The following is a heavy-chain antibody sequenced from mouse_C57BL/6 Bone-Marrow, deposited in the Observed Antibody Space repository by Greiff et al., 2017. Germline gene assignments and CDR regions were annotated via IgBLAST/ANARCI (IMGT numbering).Heavy chain of an antibody. J-gene: IGHJ2*01. CDR3: ARDCDY. Sequence: QVQLKQPGAELVRPGTSVKLSCKASGYTFTSYWMHWVKQRPGQGLEWIGVIDPSDSYTNYNQKFKGKATLTVDTSSSTAYMQLSSLTSEDSAVYYCARDCDYWGQGTTLTVSS. V-gene: IGHV1-59*01. CDR2: IDPSDSYT. CDR1: GYTFTSYW.